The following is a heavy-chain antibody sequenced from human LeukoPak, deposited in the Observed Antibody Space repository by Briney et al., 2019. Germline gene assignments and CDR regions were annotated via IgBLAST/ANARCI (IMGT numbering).Heavy chain of an antibody. V-gene: IGHV3-7*01. D-gene: IGHD3/OR15-3a*01. CDR1: GFTFSRYQ. Sequence: PGGSLRLSCAASGFTFSRYQMTWGRQAPGEGLEWVAKVEQDGDKKYYVDSVEGRFTISRDNAKNSLYLEMNSLRAEDTAVYYCARDNLGYLDSVGMDVWGQGTTVTVSS. CDR3: ARDNLGYLDSVGMDV. J-gene: IGHJ6*02. CDR2: VEQDGDKK.